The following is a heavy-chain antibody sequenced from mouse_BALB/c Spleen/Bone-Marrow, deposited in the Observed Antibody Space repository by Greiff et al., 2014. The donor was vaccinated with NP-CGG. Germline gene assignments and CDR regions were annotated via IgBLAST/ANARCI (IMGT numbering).Heavy chain of an antibody. CDR3: ALNWDSAY. J-gene: IGHJ3*01. CDR2: INNGGTYT. CDR1: GFTFSSYG. Sequence: EVMLVESGGDLVKPGGSLKLSCAASGFTFSSYGMSWVRQTPDKRLEWVATINNGGTYTYYPDSVKGRFTISRDNAKNTLYLQMSSLESEDTAMYYCALNWDSAYWGQGTLVTVSA. D-gene: IGHD4-1*02. V-gene: IGHV5-6*02.